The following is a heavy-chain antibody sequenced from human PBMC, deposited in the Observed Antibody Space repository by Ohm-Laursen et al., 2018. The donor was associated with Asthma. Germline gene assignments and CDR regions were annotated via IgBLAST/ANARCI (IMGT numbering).Heavy chain of an antibody. Sequence: SLRLSCSAAGYTLSRYSIHWVRQIPGKGLEWVASISTASSFIYYADSVRGRVTTSRDNARNSVYLQMNSLRAEDTALYYCARIGPEWELPGREYSLHHWGEGTLVTVSS. CDR1: GYTLSRYS. CDR2: ISTASSFI. CDR3: ARIGPEWELPGREYSLHH. J-gene: IGHJ1*01. D-gene: IGHD1-26*01. V-gene: IGHV3-21*01.